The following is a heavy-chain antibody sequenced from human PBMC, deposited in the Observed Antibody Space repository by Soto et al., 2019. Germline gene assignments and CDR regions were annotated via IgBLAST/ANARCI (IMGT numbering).Heavy chain of an antibody. V-gene: IGHV3-23*01. CDR2: ISGSGGST. CDR1: GFTFSSYA. CDR3: AKDALEYSSSSLDYMDV. Sequence: GGSLRLSCAASGFTFSSYAMSWVRQAPGKGLEWVSAISGSGGSTYYADSVKGRFTISRDNSKNTLYLQMNSLRAEDTAVYYCAKDALEYSSSSLDYMDVWGKGTTVTVSS. J-gene: IGHJ6*03. D-gene: IGHD6-6*01.